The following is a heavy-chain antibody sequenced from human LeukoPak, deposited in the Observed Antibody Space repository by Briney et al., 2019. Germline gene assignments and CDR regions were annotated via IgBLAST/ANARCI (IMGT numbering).Heavy chain of an antibody. V-gene: IGHV1-3*01. D-gene: IGHD3-22*01. CDR2: INAGNGKT. Sequence: GASVKVSCKASGYSFINFAIHWVRQAPGHRLEWMGWINAGNGKTKYSQKFQGRVTFTRDTSASTAYMYLSSLRFEDAAVYYCARDLGVVVIPTGEYFFDYWGQGTLVTVSS. CDR1: GYSFINFA. CDR3: ARDLGVVVIPTGEYFFDY. J-gene: IGHJ4*02.